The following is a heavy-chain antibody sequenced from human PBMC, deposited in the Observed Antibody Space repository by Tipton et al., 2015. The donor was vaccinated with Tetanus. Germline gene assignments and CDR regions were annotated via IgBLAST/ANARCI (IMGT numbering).Heavy chain of an antibody. CDR3: AGDGEKIMTSDRRQRRATNYYYHYGLDV. D-gene: IGHD3-10*01. CDR2: ISSSGST. Sequence: TLSLTCSVSGGSLRSGDHYWSWIRQPPGKGLEWLAYISSSGSTNSNYSLKSRITMSRDTSKNQFSLKLASVTAADTALYYCAGDGEKIMTSDRRQRRATNYYYHYGLDVWGQGTTVTVSS. V-gene: IGHV4-61*08. CDR1: GGSLRSGDHY. J-gene: IGHJ6*02.